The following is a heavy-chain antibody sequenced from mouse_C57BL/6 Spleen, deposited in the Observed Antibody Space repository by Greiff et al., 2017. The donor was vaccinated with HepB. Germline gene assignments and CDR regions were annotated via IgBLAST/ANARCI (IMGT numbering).Heavy chain of an antibody. CDR3: AKEGYDGALDY. CDR2: IDPSDSYT. CDR1: GYTFTSYW. Sequence: QVQLQQPGAELVMPGASVKLSCKASGYTFTSYWMHWVKQRPGQGLEWIGEIDPSDSYTNYNQKFKGKSTLTVDKSSITAYMQLSSLTSEDSAVYYCAKEGYDGALDYWGQGTTLTVSS. J-gene: IGHJ2*01. D-gene: IGHD2-2*01. V-gene: IGHV1-69*01.